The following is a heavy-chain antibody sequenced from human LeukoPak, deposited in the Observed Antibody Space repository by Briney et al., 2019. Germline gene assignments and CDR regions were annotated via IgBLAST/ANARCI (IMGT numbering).Heavy chain of an antibody. CDR3: ARGGMYYDSSDLDY. J-gene: IGHJ4*02. CDR1: GGSFSGYY. CDR2: INHSGST. V-gene: IGHV4-34*01. D-gene: IGHD3-22*01. Sequence: PSETLSLTCAVYGGSFSGYYWSWIRQPPGKGLEWIGEINHSGSTNYNPSLKSRVTISVDTSKNQFSLKLSSVTAADTAVYYCARGGMYYDSSDLDYWGQGTLVTVSS.